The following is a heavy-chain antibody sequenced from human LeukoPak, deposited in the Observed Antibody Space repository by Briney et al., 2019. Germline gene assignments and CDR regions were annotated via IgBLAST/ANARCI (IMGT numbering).Heavy chain of an antibody. V-gene: IGHV3-23*01. CDR1: GFTFSSYA. CDR2: ISGSGGST. J-gene: IGHJ4*02. Sequence: GGSLRLSCAASGFTFSSYAMSWVRQAPGKGLEWVSAISGSGGSTYYADSVKGRFTISRDNSKNTLYLQMNSLRAEDTAVYYCAKDLTVVVTATVDFDYWGQGTLVTVSS. D-gene: IGHD2-21*02. CDR3: AKDLTVVVTATVDFDY.